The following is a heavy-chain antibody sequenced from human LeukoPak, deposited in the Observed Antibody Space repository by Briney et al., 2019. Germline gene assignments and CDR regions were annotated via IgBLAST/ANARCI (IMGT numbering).Heavy chain of an antibody. D-gene: IGHD1-26*01. Sequence: SETLSLTCTVSGGSISSYYWSWIRQPAGKGLEWIGRIYTSGSTNYNPSLKSRVTMSVDTSKNQFSLKLSSVTAADTAVYYCARGRISGSYDNVRYFDYWGQGTLVTVSS. V-gene: IGHV4-4*07. J-gene: IGHJ4*02. CDR2: IYTSGST. CDR1: GGSISSYY. CDR3: ARGRISGSYDNVRYFDY.